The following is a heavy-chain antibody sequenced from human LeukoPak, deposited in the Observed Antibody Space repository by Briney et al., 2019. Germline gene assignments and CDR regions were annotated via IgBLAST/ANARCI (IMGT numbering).Heavy chain of an antibody. Sequence: SVKVSCKASGGTFSSYAISWVRQAPGQGLEWMGGIIPIFGTANYAQKFRGRVTITADESTSTAYMELSSLRSEDTAVYYCASEIAVAGTNWFDPWGQGTLVTVSS. V-gene: IGHV1-69*01. CDR1: GGTFSSYA. J-gene: IGHJ5*02. CDR3: ASEIAVAGTNWFDP. CDR2: IIPIFGTA. D-gene: IGHD6-19*01.